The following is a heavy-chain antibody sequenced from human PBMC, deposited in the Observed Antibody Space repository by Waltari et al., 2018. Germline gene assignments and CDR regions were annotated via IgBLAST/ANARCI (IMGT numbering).Heavy chain of an antibody. J-gene: IGHJ4*02. CDR1: GFSFHSFI. CDR2: IYTSTNGFI. Sequence: EVQLVESGGGLVKPGGSLGLSCAASGFSFHSFIIHWSRQVPGKGLEWLSSIYTSTNGFIYYAESVRGRFYVSRDNAMNSLYLEMNSLRAEDTAVYYCARSYDTSSPFDYWGQGTLVTVS. CDR3: ARSYDTSSPFDY. D-gene: IGHD6-6*01. V-gene: IGHV3-21*01.